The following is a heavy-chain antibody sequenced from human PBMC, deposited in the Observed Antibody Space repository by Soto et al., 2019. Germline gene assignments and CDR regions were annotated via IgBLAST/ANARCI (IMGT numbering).Heavy chain of an antibody. CDR1: GFSLSNARMG. Sequence: QVTLKESGPVLVKPTETLTLTCTVSGFSLSNARMGVSWIRQPPGKALEWLAHIFSNDEKSYSTSLKSRLNISKDTSKSQVVLTMTNMDPVDTATYYCARISTGSGSRRNYGMDVWGQGTTVTVSS. V-gene: IGHV2-26*01. D-gene: IGHD3-10*01. CDR2: IFSNDEK. J-gene: IGHJ6*02. CDR3: ARISTGSGSRRNYGMDV.